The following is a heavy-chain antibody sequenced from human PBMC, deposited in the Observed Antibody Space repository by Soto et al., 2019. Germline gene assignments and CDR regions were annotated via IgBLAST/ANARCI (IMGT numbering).Heavy chain of an antibody. CDR1: GYTFTSYG. J-gene: IGHJ6*02. CDR3: ARGDTIFGVVIRHYGMDV. V-gene: IGHV1-18*01. Sequence: QVQLVQSGAEVKKPGASVKVSCKASGYTFTSYGISWVRQAPGQGLEWMGWISAYNGNTNYAQKLQGRVTMTTDTPTXTXCMERRSLRADDTAVYYWARGDTIFGVVIRHYGMDVWGQGTTVTVSS. CDR2: ISAYNGNT. D-gene: IGHD3-3*01.